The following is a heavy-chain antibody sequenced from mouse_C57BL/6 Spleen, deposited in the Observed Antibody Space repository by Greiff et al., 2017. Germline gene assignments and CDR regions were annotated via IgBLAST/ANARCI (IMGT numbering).Heavy chain of an antibody. J-gene: IGHJ4*01. CDR2: ISPYNGDT. Sequence: VVEPGDSVKISCKASGYSFTGYFMNWVMQSHGKSLEWIGRISPYNGDTFYNQKFKGKATLTVDKSSSSAHMELRSLTSEDSAVYYCARRTDYDYYYAMDYWGQGTSVTVSS. V-gene: IGHV1-20*01. CDR1: GYSFTGYF. CDR3: ARRTDYDYYYAMDY. D-gene: IGHD2-4*01.